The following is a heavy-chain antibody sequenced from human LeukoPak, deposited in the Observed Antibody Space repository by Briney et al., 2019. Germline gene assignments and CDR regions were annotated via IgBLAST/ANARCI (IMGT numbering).Heavy chain of an antibody. J-gene: IGHJ4*02. CDR1: GGSFRGYY. CDR3: ARGRVEQQLVLWRRMAKERIFDY. Sequence: PSETLSLTCTVYGGSFRGYYWSWIRQPPGKWLEWIGQINHSGSTNYNPSFKSRVTISVDPCQNQFSLKLRSVTAADTGVYYCARGRVEQQLVLWRRMAKERIFDYWGQGTLVTVSS. D-gene: IGHD6-13*01. CDR2: INHSGST. V-gene: IGHV4-34*01.